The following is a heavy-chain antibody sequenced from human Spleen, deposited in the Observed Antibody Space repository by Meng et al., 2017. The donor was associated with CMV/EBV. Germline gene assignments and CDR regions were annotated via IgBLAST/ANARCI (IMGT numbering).Heavy chain of an antibody. D-gene: IGHD6-13*01. Sequence: SVKVSCKASGGTFNNYAISWVRQAPGQGLEWMGGIIPILDKTDYAQQFQGRVTMTRDTSISTAYMELSRLRSDDTAVYYCARDLYSSSWYYWGQGTLVTVSS. CDR1: GGTFNNYA. J-gene: IGHJ4*02. CDR2: IIPILDKT. CDR3: ARDLYSSSWYY. V-gene: IGHV1-69*10.